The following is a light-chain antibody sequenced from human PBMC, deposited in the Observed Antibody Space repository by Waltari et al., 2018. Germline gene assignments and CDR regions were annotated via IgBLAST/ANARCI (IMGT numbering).Light chain of an antibody. Sequence: SYDLTQPPSVSVSPGQTARITCSGNTLQKQFAYWYQQKPGQAPVLMIYKDSERPSGIPERFSGSSSGTTVMLTISGVQAEDEADYYCQSADNSGTPVVFGGGTKLTVL. CDR2: KDS. CDR1: TLQKQF. CDR3: QSADNSGTPVV. J-gene: IGLJ2*01. V-gene: IGLV3-25*03.